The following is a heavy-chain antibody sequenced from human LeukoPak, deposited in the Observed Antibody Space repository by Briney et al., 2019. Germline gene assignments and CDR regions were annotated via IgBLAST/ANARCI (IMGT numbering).Heavy chain of an antibody. CDR3: AKERTSTGFFDY. Sequence: PGGSLRLSCAASGFSFSTYAMSWVRQARGKGLEWVSAISGSGGSTYYADSVKGRFTISRDNSKNTLYLQMNSLRAEDTAVYYCAKERTSTGFFDYWGQGTLVTVSS. V-gene: IGHV3-23*01. CDR2: ISGSGGST. J-gene: IGHJ4*02. D-gene: IGHD1-14*01. CDR1: GFSFSTYA.